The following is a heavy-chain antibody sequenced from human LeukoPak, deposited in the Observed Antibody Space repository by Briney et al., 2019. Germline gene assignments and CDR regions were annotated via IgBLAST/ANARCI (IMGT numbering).Heavy chain of an antibody. CDR3: AKDKDPWKSTSISDFDY. J-gene: IGHJ4*02. CDR1: GFTFSTYG. Sequence: GGSLRFSCAASGFTFSTYGMHWFRQAPVKGLEWVAFIRYDGSNKYYADSVKGRFTISRDNSKNTLYLQMNSLRAEDTAVYFCAKDKDPWKSTSISDFDYWGQGTLVTVSS. D-gene: IGHD1-1*01. CDR2: IRYDGSNK. V-gene: IGHV3-30*02.